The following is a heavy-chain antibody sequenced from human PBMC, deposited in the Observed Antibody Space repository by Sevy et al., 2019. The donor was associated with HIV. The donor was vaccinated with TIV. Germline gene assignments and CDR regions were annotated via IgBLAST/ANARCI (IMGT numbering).Heavy chain of an antibody. J-gene: IGHJ3*02. CDR1: GYTFTGYY. D-gene: IGHD2-15*01. CDR2: INPNSGGT. Sequence: ASVKVSCKASGYTFTGYYMHWVRQAPGQGLEWMGWINPNSGGTNYAQKFQGRVTMTRDTSISTAYMELSRLRSDDTAVYYCAGDGKDIVVVVAASGRTFDAFDIWGQGTMVTVSS. V-gene: IGHV1-2*02. CDR3: AGDGKDIVVVVAASGRTFDAFDI.